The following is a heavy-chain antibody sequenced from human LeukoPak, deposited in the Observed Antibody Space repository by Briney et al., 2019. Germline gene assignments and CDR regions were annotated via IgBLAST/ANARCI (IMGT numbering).Heavy chain of an antibody. CDR3: GSGWSLKY. J-gene: IGHJ4*02. CDR2: IYYNSNWSY. CDR1: GDSASSTSAA. Sequence: SQTLSLTCAISGDSASSTSAASNWFRPSPTRGLEWLGRIYYNSNWSYDYAVSVKGRTAINPDTSKNQFSLELNSVAPEDTAVYYCGSGWSLKYWGQGTLVTVSS. D-gene: IGHD3-3*01. V-gene: IGHV6-1*01.